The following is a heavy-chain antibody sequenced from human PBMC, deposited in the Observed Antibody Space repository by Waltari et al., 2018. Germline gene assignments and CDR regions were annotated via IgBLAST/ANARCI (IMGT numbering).Heavy chain of an antibody. D-gene: IGHD2-2*01. CDR3: ARGGRRAIVVVPAAMRYNWFDP. CDR2: INHSGST. V-gene: IGHV4-34*01. Sequence: QVQLQQWGAGLLKPSETLSLTCAVYGGSFSGYYWSWTRQPPGKGLEWIGEINHSGSTNYNPSLKSRVTISVDTSKNQFSLKLSSVTAADTAVYYCARGGRRAIVVVPAAMRYNWFDPWGQGTLVTVSS. J-gene: IGHJ5*02. CDR1: GGSFSGYY.